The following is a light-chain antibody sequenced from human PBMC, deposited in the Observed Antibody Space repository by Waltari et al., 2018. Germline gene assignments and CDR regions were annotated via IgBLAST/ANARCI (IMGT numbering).Light chain of an antibody. Sequence: EIVLTQSPGTLSLSPGERATLPCRASQSVAGSYLAWYQQKPGQAPRLLSYGASSRATGIPDRFSGSGSGTDFALTISRLEPEDFAVYYCQQYGSSPWTFGQGTKVEIK. CDR2: GAS. CDR1: QSVAGSY. V-gene: IGKV3-20*01. J-gene: IGKJ1*01. CDR3: QQYGSSPWT.